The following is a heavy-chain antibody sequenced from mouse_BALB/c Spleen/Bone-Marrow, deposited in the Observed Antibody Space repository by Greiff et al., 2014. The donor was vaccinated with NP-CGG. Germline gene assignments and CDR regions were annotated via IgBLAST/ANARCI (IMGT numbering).Heavy chain of an antibody. V-gene: IGHV1-67*01. CDR2: ISTYSGNT. D-gene: IGHD2-2*01. CDR1: GYTFTDYA. CDR3: ARGEGYDGWYFDV. Sequence: QVQLQQSGPELVRPGVSVKISCKGSGYTFTDYAMHWVKQSHAKSLEWIGVISTYSGNTTYNQKFKGKATMTVDKSSSTAYMELARLTSEDSAIYYCARGEGYDGWYFDVWGAGTTVTVSS. J-gene: IGHJ1*01.